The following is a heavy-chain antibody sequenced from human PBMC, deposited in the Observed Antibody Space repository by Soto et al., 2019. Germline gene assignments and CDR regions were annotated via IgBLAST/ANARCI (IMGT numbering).Heavy chain of an antibody. J-gene: IGHJ4*02. Sequence: GGSLRLSCAASGFTFSSYSMNWVRQAPGKGLEWVSSISGSSSYIYYADSVKGRFTISRDNAKNSLYLQMNSLRAEDTAVYYCARDLGPPDSYFDYWGQGTLVTVSS. CDR1: GFTFSSYS. D-gene: IGHD3-3*01. CDR3: ARDLGPPDSYFDY. CDR2: ISGSSSYI. V-gene: IGHV3-21*01.